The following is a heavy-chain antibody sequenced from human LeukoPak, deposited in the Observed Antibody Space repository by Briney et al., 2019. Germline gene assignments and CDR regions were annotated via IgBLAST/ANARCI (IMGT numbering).Heavy chain of an antibody. CDR1: GGSISSSSYY. Sequence: SETLSLTCTVSGGSISSSSYYWGWIRQPPGKGLEWIGSIYYSGSTYYNPSLKSRVTISVDRSKNQFSLKLSSVTAADTAVYYCARGSDVAAAGTSHFDYWGQGTLVTVSS. D-gene: IGHD6-13*01. J-gene: IGHJ4*02. V-gene: IGHV4-39*07. CDR3: ARGSDVAAAGTSHFDY. CDR2: IYYSGST.